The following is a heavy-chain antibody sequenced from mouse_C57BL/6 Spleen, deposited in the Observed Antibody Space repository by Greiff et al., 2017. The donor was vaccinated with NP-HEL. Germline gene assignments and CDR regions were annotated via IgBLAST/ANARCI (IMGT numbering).Heavy chain of an antibody. V-gene: IGHV1-82*01. J-gene: IGHJ4*01. CDR1: GYAFSSSW. CDR3: AEPYAMDY. CDR2: IYPGDGDT. Sequence: QVQLQQSGPELVKPGASVKISCKASGYAFSSSWMNWVKQRPGKGLEWIGRIYPGDGDTNYNGKFKGKATLTADKSSSTAYMQLSSLTSEDSAVYFCAEPYAMDYWGQGTSVTVSS.